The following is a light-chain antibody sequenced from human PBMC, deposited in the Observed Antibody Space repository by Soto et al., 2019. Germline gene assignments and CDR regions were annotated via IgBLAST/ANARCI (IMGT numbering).Light chain of an antibody. Sequence: QSVLTQPASVSGSPGQPITISCTGTSSDVGGYNYVSWYQQHPGKAPKLIIYDVRNRPSGVSNRFSGSKSGNTASLTISGLQTEDEADYYCSSYASINTRVFGTGTKSPS. J-gene: IGLJ1*01. CDR1: SSDVGGYNY. CDR3: SSYASINTRV. CDR2: DVR. V-gene: IGLV2-14*01.